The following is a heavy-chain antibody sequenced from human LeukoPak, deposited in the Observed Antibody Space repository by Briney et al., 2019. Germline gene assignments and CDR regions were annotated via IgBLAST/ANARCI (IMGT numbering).Heavy chain of an antibody. CDR1: GYTFTGYY. CDR2: INPNSGGT. CDR3: ARITMIVVVKDGRGAEYYFDY. J-gene: IGHJ4*02. D-gene: IGHD3-22*01. Sequence: GASVKVSCKASGYTFTGYYMHWVRQAPGQGLEWMGWINPNSGGTNYAQKFQGRVTMTRDTSISTAYMELSRLRSDDTAVYYCARITMIVVVKDGRGAEYYFDYWGQGTLVTVSS. V-gene: IGHV1-2*02.